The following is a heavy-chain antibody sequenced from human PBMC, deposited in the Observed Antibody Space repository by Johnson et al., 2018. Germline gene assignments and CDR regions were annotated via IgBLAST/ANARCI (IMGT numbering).Heavy chain of an antibody. Sequence: QVQLQESGGGVVQPGTSLRLSCAASGFSFSSYSMEWVRQAPGKGLAGVAVMWSDGSNKSFLDSVKGRFSISRDNSRKTLYLEMNSLRVEDTAVYYCARKGPNHAFDIWGQGTMVTVSS. J-gene: IGHJ3*02. CDR2: MWSDGSNK. D-gene: IGHD2-8*01. CDR1: GFSFSSYS. CDR3: ARKGPNHAFDI. V-gene: IGHV3-33*01.